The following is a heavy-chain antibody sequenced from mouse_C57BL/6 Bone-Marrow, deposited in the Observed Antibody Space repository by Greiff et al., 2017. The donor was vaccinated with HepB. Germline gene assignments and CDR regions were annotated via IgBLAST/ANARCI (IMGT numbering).Heavy chain of an antibody. J-gene: IGHJ4*01. CDR2: ISDGGSYT. Sequence: EVQRVESGGGLVKPGGSLKLSCAASGFTFSSYAMSWVRQTPEKRLEWVATISDGGSYTYYPDNVKGRFTISRDNAKNNLYLQMSHLKSEDTAMSYCARVIYDGYHIFFLYYYAMDYWGQGTSVTVSS. CDR3: ARVIYDGYHIFFLYYYAMDY. CDR1: GFTFSSYA. V-gene: IGHV5-4*01. D-gene: IGHD2-3*01.